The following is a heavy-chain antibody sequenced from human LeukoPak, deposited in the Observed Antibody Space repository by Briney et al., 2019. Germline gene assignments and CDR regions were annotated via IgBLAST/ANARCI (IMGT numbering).Heavy chain of an antibody. D-gene: IGHD5-18*01. CDR2: INHSGSS. CDR3: APRGDIEHSYVYGKWFDP. CDR1: GGSFSAYY. V-gene: IGHV4-34*01. J-gene: IGHJ5*02. Sequence: SETLSLTCAVYGGSFSAYYWTWIHQPPGKGLEWIGEINHSGSSNYNSSLRSRVTISVDTSYKQSSLRLSSVTAADTAVYYCAPRGDIEHSYVYGKWFDPWGQGTRVTVSS.